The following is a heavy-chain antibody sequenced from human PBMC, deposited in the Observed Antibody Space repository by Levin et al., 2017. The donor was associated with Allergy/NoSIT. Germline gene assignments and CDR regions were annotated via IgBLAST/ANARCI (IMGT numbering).Heavy chain of an antibody. CDR2: ISGSGGST. D-gene: IGHD5-18*01. J-gene: IGHJ6*02. Sequence: GESLKISCAASGFTFSSYAMSWVRQAPGKGLEWVSAISGSGGSTYYADSVKGRFTLSRDNSKNTLYLQMNSLRAEETAVYYCAKDLRRPVYSYGTGGVYGMDVWGQGTTVTVSS. V-gene: IGHV3-23*01. CDR3: AKDLRRPVYSYGTGGVYGMDV. CDR1: GFTFSSYA.